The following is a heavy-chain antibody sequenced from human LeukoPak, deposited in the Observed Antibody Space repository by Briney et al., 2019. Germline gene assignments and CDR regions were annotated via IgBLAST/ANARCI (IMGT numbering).Heavy chain of an antibody. V-gene: IGHV3-53*01. D-gene: IGHD4/OR15-4a*01. CDR1: GFTLSSNY. CDR2: IYSGGST. CDR3: ARGLTLEGFDY. Sequence: GGSLRLSCAASGFTLSSNYMSWVRQAPGKGLEWVSVIYSGGSTYYADSVKGRFTISRANSKNTVYLQMNSLRAEDTAVYYCARGLTLEGFDYWGQGTLVTVSS. J-gene: IGHJ4*02.